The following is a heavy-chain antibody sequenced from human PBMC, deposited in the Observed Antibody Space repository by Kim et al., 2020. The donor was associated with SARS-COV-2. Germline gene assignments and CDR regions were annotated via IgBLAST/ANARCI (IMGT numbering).Heavy chain of an antibody. CDR1: GGSISSYY. J-gene: IGHJ4*02. Sequence: SETLSLTCTVSGGSISSYYWSWIRQPPGKGLEWIGYIYYSGSTNYNPSLKRRVTISVDTSKNKFSLNLSSVTAADTAVYYCARHPGYCSGGSCYFDYWGQGTLVTVSS. CDR2: IYYSGST. D-gene: IGHD2-15*01. CDR3: ARHPGYCSGGSCYFDY. V-gene: IGHV4-59*08.